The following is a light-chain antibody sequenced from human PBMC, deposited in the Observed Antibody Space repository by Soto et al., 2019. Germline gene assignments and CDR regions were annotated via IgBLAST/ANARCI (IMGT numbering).Light chain of an antibody. Sequence: QSVLTQPPSASGTPGQRVTISCSGSSANIGSHTVNWYQQLPGTAPRLLIYNTYDRPSGVPDRFSGSKSGTSASLAISGLQSEDEADYYCAAWDDSLNGVVFGGGTKLTVL. CDR1: SANIGSHT. CDR3: AAWDDSLNGVV. V-gene: IGLV1-44*01. J-gene: IGLJ2*01. CDR2: NTY.